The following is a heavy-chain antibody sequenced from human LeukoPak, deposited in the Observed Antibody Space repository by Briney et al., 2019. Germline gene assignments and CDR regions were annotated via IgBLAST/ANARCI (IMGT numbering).Heavy chain of an antibody. Sequence: SETLSLTCAVYGRSFSGYYWSWIRQPPGKGLEWIGEINHSGSTNYNPSLKSRVTISVDTSKNQFSLKLSSVTAADTAVYYCARGASGWYPQTGYFDYWGQGTLVTVSS. CDR2: INHSGST. CDR1: GRSFSGYY. D-gene: IGHD6-13*01. CDR3: ARGASGWYPQTGYFDY. J-gene: IGHJ4*02. V-gene: IGHV4-34*01.